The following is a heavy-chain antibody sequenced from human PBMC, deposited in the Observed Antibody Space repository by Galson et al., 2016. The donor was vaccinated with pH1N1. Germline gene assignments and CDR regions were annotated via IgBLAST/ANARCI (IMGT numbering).Heavy chain of an antibody. CDR3: ARDVAPPGHYAMDV. CDR1: GYTFTFTGYF. V-gene: IGHV1-2*06. CDR2: INPYSGDT. J-gene: IGHJ6*02. Sequence: QSGAEVKKPGESLRISCKASGYTFTFTGYFIHWVRQAPGQGLEFEWMGRINPYSGDTDFAQNFQGRVTMTRDTSIGTAYMEVSRLTSDDTAIYYCARDVAPPGHYAMDVWGQGTTVTVSS.